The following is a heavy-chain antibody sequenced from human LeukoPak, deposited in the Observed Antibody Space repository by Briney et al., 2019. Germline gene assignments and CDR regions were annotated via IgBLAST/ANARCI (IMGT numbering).Heavy chain of an antibody. D-gene: IGHD5-24*01. Sequence: PGGSLRLSCAASGFTFRTYSIHWVRQAPGKGLEWVTVVSADGRTQLYSDSVKGRFTISRDNSLNTLYLQMNSLRTEDTAVYYCAREFGHNRWYFDYWGQGALVTVSS. CDR2: VSADGRTQ. V-gene: IGHV3-30*03. J-gene: IGHJ4*02. CDR3: AREFGHNRWYFDY. CDR1: GFTFRTYS.